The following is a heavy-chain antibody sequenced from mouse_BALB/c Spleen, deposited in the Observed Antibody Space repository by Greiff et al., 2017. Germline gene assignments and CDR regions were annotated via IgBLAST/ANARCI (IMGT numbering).Heavy chain of an antibody. D-gene: IGHD3-1*01. J-gene: IGHJ4*01. Sequence: EVHLVESGGDLVKPGGSLKLSCAASGFTFSSYGMSWVRQTPDKRLEWVATISSGGSYTYYPDRVKGRFTISRDNAKNTLYLQMSSLKSEDTAMYDCARPTARATLYAMDYWGQGTSVTGSS. CDR3: ARPTARATLYAMDY. CDR1: GFTFSSYG. V-gene: IGHV5-6*01. CDR2: ISSGGSYT.